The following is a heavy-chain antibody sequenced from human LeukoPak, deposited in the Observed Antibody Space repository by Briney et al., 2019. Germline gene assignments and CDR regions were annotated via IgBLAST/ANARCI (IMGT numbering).Heavy chain of an antibody. CDR2: ISWNSGSI. J-gene: IGHJ4*02. D-gene: IGHD6-19*01. V-gene: IGHV3-9*01. CDR1: GFTFDDYA. CDR3: ARGRDSSGWYGRDY. Sequence: GGSLRLSCAASGFTFDDYAMHWVRQAPGKGLEWVSGISWNSGSIGYADSVKGRFTISRDNAKNSLYLQMNSLRAEDTAVYYCARGRDSSGWYGRDYWGQGTLVTVSS.